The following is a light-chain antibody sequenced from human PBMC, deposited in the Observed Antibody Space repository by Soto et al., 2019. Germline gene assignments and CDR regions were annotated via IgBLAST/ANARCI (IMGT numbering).Light chain of an antibody. CDR1: QSVSSSY. CDR3: QQYGSSRFT. Sequence: EIVLTQSPGTLSLSPGERATLSCRASQSVSSSYLAWYQQKPGQAPRLLIYGASSRATGIPDRFSGSGSGTDFPPTNSRLEPEDFAVYYCQQYGSSRFTFGPGTKVDIK. J-gene: IGKJ3*01. V-gene: IGKV3-20*01. CDR2: GAS.